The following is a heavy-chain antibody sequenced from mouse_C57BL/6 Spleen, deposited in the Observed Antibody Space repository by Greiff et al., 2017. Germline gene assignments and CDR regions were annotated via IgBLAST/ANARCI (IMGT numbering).Heavy chain of an antibody. Sequence: EVKLQESGGDLVKPGGSLKLSCAASGFTFSSYGMSWVRQTPDKRLEWVATISSGGSYTYYPDSVKGRFTISRDNAKNTLYLQMSSLKSEDTAMYYCARVDYDYEDYWGQGTSVTVSS. CDR1: GFTFSSYG. V-gene: IGHV5-6*01. CDR2: ISSGGSYT. CDR3: ARVDYDYEDY. J-gene: IGHJ4*01. D-gene: IGHD2-4*01.